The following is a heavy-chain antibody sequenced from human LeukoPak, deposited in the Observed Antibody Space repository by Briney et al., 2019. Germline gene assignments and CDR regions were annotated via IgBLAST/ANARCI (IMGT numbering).Heavy chain of an antibody. CDR3: ARHGNWGGTDY. J-gene: IGHJ4*02. Sequence: PPETLSLTCTVSGDSISSGSYYWGWIRQPPGKGLEWIGSIYYTGSTHYNPSLKSRVTMSVDTSKNHLSLKLSSVTAADTAVYYCARHGNWGGTDYWGQGTLVTVSS. CDR1: GDSISSGSYY. CDR2: IYYTGST. V-gene: IGHV4-39*01. D-gene: IGHD7-27*01.